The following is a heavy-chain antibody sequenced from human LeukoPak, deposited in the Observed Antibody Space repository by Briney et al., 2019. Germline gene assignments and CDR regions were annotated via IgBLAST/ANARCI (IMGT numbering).Heavy chain of an antibody. Sequence: SQTLSLTCTVSGGSISSGGYYWSWIRQHPGKGLEWIGYICYSGSTYYNPSLKSRVTISVDTSKNQFSLKLSSVTAADTAVYYCARVGDIVLMVYDWGQGTLVTVSS. D-gene: IGHD2-8*01. CDR3: ARVGDIVLMVYD. J-gene: IGHJ4*02. CDR1: GGSISSGGYY. CDR2: ICYSGST. V-gene: IGHV4-31*03.